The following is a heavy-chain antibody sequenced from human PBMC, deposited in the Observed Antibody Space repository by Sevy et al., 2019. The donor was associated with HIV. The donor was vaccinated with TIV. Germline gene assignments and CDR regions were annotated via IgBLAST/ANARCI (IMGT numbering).Heavy chain of an antibody. Sequence: GGSLRLSCAVSGFMFDAYAMHWVRQSPGKGLEWVSSISWNGENMGYADFVKGRFTISRGNAKKSLYLQMNGLRVEDTALFYCVKGMDSAGKYVNFDSWGQGTRVTVS. J-gene: IGHJ4*02. V-gene: IGHV3-9*01. D-gene: IGHD3-22*01. CDR2: ISWNGENM. CDR3: VKGMDSAGKYVNFDS. CDR1: GFMFDAYA.